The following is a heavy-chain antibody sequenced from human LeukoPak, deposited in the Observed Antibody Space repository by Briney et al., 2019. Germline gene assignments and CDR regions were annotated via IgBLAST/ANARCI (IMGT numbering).Heavy chain of an antibody. CDR3: ARDGYCSGGSCSYYYYYGMDV. CDR1: GFTFSSYA. V-gene: IGHV3-30-3*01. D-gene: IGHD2-15*01. Sequence: PGGSLRLSCAASGFTFSSYAMSWVRQAPGKGLEWVAVISYDGSNKYYADSVKGRFTISRDNSKNTLYLQMNSLRAEDTAVYYCARDGYCSGGSCSYYYYYGMDVWGQGTTVTVSS. CDR2: ISYDGSNK. J-gene: IGHJ6*02.